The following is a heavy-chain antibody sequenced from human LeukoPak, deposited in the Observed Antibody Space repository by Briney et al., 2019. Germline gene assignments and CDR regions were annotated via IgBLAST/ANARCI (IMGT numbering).Heavy chain of an antibody. J-gene: IGHJ4*02. Sequence: ASVKVSCKASGYTFTSYGISWVRRAPGQGLEWMGWISAYNGNTNYAQKLRGRVTMTTDTSTSTAYMELRSLRSDDTAVYYCARYCSGGSCYPLDYWGQGTLVTVSS. D-gene: IGHD2-15*01. CDR3: ARYCSGGSCYPLDY. CDR2: ISAYNGNT. CDR1: GYTFTSYG. V-gene: IGHV1-18*01.